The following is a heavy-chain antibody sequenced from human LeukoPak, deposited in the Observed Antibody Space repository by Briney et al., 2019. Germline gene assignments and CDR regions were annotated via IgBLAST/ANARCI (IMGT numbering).Heavy chain of an antibody. Sequence: GSSVKVSCKASGGTFSSYAISWVRQAPGQGLEWMGGIIPIFGTANYAQKFQGRVTITADESTSTAYMELSSLRSEDTAVYYYAVKYGDYVDYYGMDVWGQGTTVTVSS. V-gene: IGHV1-69*01. CDR1: GGTFSSYA. CDR2: IIPIFGTA. CDR3: AVKYGDYVDYYGMDV. J-gene: IGHJ6*02. D-gene: IGHD4-17*01.